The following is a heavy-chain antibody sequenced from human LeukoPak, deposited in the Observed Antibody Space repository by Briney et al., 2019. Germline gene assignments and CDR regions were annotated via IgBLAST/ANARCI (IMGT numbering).Heavy chain of an antibody. CDR1: GGSISSYY. CDR2: IYTSGST. V-gene: IGHV4-4*07. D-gene: IGHD6-19*01. CDR3: ASTTVAGGVNWFDP. J-gene: IGHJ5*02. Sequence: SETPSLTCTVSGGSISSYYWSWIRQPAGKGLEWIGRIYTSGSTNYNPSLKSRVTISVDESKNQFSLKLSSVTAADTAVYYCASTTVAGGVNWFDPWGQGTLVTVSS.